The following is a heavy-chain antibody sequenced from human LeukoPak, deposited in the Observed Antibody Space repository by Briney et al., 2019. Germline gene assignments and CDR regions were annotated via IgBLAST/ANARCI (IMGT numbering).Heavy chain of an antibody. D-gene: IGHD2-21*02. CDR1: GFTFSSFS. CDR3: AREKLRRVDCGGDCYHDAFDI. J-gene: IGHJ3*02. Sequence: GGTLRLSCAASGFTFSSFSMNWVRQAPEKGLEWVSYMSSSSSTIYYADSVKGRFTISRDNAKNSLYLQMNTLRAEDTAVYYCAREKLRRVDCGGDCYHDAFDIWRQGTMDSVSS. CDR2: MSSSSSTI. V-gene: IGHV3-48*01.